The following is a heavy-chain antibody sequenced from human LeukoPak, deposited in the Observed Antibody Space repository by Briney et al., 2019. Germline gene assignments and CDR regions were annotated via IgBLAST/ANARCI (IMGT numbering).Heavy chain of an antibody. CDR2: IKSKSGGGTT. CDR1: GFIFSNAW. J-gene: IGHJ4*02. Sequence: GGSLRLSCVPSGFIFSNAWISWVRQAPGKGLEWVGRIKSKSGGGTTVYAAPVQGRFNISRDDSADTLFLHMTSLKTEDTGVYYCATYGSAWKFDHWGQGILVSVSS. D-gene: IGHD6-25*01. V-gene: IGHV3-15*01. CDR3: ATYGSAWKFDH.